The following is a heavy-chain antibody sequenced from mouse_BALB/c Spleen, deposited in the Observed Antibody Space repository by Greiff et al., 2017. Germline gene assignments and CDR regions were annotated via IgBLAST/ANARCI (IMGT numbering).Heavy chain of an antibody. CDR1: GFTFTDYY. D-gene: IGHD1-1*01. CDR3: ARVITTVVAIRGAMDY. J-gene: IGHJ4*01. V-gene: IGHV7-3*02. CDR2: IRNKANGYTT. Sequence: EVKVVESGGGLVQPGGSLRLSCATSGFTFTDYYMSWVRQPPGKALEWLGFIRNKANGYTTEYSASVKGRFTISRDNSQSILYLQMNTLRAEDSATYYCARVITTVVAIRGAMDYWGQGTSVTVSS.